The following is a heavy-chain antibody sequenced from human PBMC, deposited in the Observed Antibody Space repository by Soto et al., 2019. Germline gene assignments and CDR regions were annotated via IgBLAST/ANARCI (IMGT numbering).Heavy chain of an antibody. CDR3: ARHIGGSWKNDAFDI. J-gene: IGHJ3*02. V-gene: IGHV3-11*01. CDR1: GFTFSDYY. D-gene: IGHD2-15*01. Sequence: GGSLRLSCAASGFTFSDYYMSWIRQAPGKGLEWVSYISSSGSTIYYADSVKGRFTISRGNAKNSLYLQMNSLRAEDTAVYYCARHIGGSWKNDAFDIWGQGTMVTVSS. CDR2: ISSSGSTI.